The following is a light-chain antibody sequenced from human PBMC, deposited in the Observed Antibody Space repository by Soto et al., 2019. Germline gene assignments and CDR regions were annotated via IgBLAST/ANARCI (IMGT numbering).Light chain of an antibody. J-gene: IGLJ2*01. CDR1: INDIGANDY. CDR2: EAA. Sequence: QSALTQPASVSGSPGQSITISCTGTINDIGANDYVSWYQHHPGQAPKILIYEAANRPSGVSHRFSGSKSGNTASLTISGLQAEDEADYFCTSYTSTSTLVFGGGTKLTVL. V-gene: IGLV2-14*01. CDR3: TSYTSTSTLV.